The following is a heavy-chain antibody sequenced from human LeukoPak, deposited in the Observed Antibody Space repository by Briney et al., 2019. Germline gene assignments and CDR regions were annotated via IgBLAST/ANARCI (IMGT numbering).Heavy chain of an antibody. Sequence: GESLKISCKASGYTLINYWIAWVRQMPGKGLEWMGIIYPGDSDTRYSPSFQGQVTISADKSISTAYLQWSSLKASDTAMYYCATRRDGYNYFDHWGQGTLVTVSS. D-gene: IGHD5-24*01. CDR1: GYTLINYW. V-gene: IGHV5-51*01. J-gene: IGHJ4*02. CDR3: ATRRDGYNYFDH. CDR2: IYPGDSDT.